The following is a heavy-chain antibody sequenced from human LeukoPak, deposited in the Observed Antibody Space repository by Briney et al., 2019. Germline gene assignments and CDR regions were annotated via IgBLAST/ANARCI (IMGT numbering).Heavy chain of an antibody. CDR3: ARDLVGSSGYYAGFDN. CDR1: GGSFSSYY. CDR2: IHYSGTT. V-gene: IGHV4-59*01. D-gene: IGHD3-22*01. J-gene: IGHJ4*02. Sequence: PSETLSLTCAVYGGSFSSYYWSWIRQPPGKGLEWIGYIHYSGTTNSNPSLKSRVTISVDTSKNLFSLKLRSVTAADTAVYYCARDLVGSSGYYAGFDNWGQGTLVTVSS.